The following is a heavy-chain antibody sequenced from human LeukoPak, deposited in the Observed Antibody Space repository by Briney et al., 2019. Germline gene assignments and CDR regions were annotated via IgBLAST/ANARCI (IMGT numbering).Heavy chain of an antibody. Sequence: PGGSLRLSCAASGFTFSDYYMSWVRQAPGKGLEWVSYISSSGSTIYYADSVKGRFTISRDNAKNSLYLQMNSLRAEDTAVYYCAREAYYDSSGPFDPWGQGTLVTVSS. CDR3: AREAYYDSSGPFDP. D-gene: IGHD3-22*01. J-gene: IGHJ5*02. CDR1: GFTFSDYY. V-gene: IGHV3-11*04. CDR2: ISSSGSTI.